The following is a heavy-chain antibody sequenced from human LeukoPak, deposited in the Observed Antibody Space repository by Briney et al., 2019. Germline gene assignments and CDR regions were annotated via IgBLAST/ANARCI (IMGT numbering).Heavy chain of an antibody. CDR2: ISAYNGNT. J-gene: IGHJ5*02. V-gene: IGHV1-18*01. D-gene: IGHD6-13*01. CDR1: GYTFTSYG. CDR3: ARIGSSSWYGGFDP. Sequence: ASVKVSCKASGYTFTSYGISWVRQAPGQGLEWMGWISAYNGNTNCAQKLQGRVTMTTDTSTSTAYMELRGLRSDDTAVYYCARIGSSSWYGGFDPWGQGTLVTVSS.